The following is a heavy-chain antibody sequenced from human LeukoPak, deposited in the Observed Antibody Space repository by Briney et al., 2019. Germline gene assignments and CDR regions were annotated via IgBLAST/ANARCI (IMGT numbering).Heavy chain of an antibody. CDR2: ISGSGDST. CDR3: ARWLRRPIDY. V-gene: IGHV3-23*01. Sequence: GGSLILSCAASGFTFSNYAMTWVRQAPGKGLEWVSSISGSGDSTYYTDSVKGRFTISRDNSRRTLYLQMNNLRAEDTAVYYCARWLRRPIDYWGQGTLVTVSP. D-gene: IGHD5-12*01. CDR1: GFTFSNYA. J-gene: IGHJ4*02.